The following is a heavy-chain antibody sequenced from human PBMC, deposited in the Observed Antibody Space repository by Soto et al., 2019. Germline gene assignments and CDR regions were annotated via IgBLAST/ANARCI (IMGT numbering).Heavy chain of an antibody. CDR3: AKAGGIAVARDYYYGMDV. Sequence: SDTLSLTCAVSGGSIRSSNWWSWVRQPPGKGPEWIGEIYHSGTTNYNPSLKSRVTISVDKSKNQFSLILSSVTAADTAVYYCAKAGGIAVARDYYYGMDVWGQGTTVTVSS. CDR1: GGSIRSSNW. CDR2: IYHSGTT. D-gene: IGHD6-19*01. J-gene: IGHJ6*02. V-gene: IGHV4-4*02.